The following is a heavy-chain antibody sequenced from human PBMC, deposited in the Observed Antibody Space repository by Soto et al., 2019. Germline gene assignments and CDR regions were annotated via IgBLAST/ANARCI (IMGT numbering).Heavy chain of an antibody. CDR1: GGSISNYY. D-gene: IGHD6-19*01. CDR2: IYYSGSN. CDR3: ARGGWTNDY. V-gene: IGHV4-59*01. J-gene: IGHJ4*02. Sequence: QVQLQESGPGLVKPSETLSLTCTVSGGSISNYYWSWIRQPPGKGLEWIGYIYYSGSNNYSPSLKSRVTISVDTSKNQFSLTLRSVTAADTAVYFCARGGWTNDYWGQGTLVTVSS.